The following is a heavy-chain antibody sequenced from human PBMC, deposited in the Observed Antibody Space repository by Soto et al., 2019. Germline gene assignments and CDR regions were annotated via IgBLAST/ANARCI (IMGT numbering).Heavy chain of an antibody. CDR3: ARGALRFLEWFLDY. D-gene: IGHD3-3*01. V-gene: IGHV4-34*01. CDR1: GGSFSGYY. CDR2: INHSGST. Sequence: QVQLQQWGAGLLKPSETLSLTCAVYGGSFSGYYWSWIRQPPGKGLEWIGEINHSGSTNYNPSLKSRVTISVDTSKNQFSLKLSSVTAADTAVYYCARGALRFLEWFLDYWGQGTLVTVSS. J-gene: IGHJ4*02.